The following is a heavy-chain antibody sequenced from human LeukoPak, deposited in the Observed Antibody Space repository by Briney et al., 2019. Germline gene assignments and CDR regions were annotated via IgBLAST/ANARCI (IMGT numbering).Heavy chain of an antibody. CDR1: GRPISSYY. D-gene: IGHD3-10*01. J-gene: IGHJ4*02. Sequence: SETLSLTCTVSGRPISSYYWSWIRQPPGKGLEWIGYMFLSGSTKYTPSLQSRVTISIDTSKSQLSLKLNSVTAADTAVYYCARTEYYFDHWGRGTLVTVSS. CDR2: MFLSGST. V-gene: IGHV4-59*01. CDR3: ARTEYYFDH.